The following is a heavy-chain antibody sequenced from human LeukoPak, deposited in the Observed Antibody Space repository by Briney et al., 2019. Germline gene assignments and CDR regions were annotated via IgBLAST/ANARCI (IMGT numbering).Heavy chain of an antibody. CDR3: ARDYYDSSGYP. D-gene: IGHD3-22*01. CDR2: INTYNGNA. Sequence: ASVKVSCKASGYTFTSYGISWVRQAPGQGLEWMGWINTYNGNANYEQKLQGRVTMTTDTSTSTAYVELRSLRSDDTAVYYCARDYYDSSGYPWGQGTLVTVSS. CDR1: GYTFTSYG. V-gene: IGHV1-18*01. J-gene: IGHJ4*01.